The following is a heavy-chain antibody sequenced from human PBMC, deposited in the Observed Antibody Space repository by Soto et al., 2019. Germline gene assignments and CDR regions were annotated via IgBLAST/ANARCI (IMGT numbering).Heavy chain of an antibody. J-gene: IGHJ4*02. D-gene: IGHD6-13*01. Sequence: EVQLGESGGGLAQPGGSLRLSCAGSGFTFSSYSVNWVLQAPGKGLEWVSNIWSASNINYADSVKGRFTVSRDTAKNSMSLPMNGLRGEATAVYYCVRDYSFGFDYWGQGILVTVSS. CDR1: GFTFSSYS. CDR3: VRDYSFGFDY. V-gene: IGHV3-48*01. CDR2: IWSASNI.